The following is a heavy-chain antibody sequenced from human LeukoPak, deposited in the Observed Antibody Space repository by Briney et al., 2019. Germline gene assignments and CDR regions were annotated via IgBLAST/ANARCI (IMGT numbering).Heavy chain of an antibody. CDR3: ARVLSGRYVIIDY. CDR1: GGSISSSNW. V-gene: IGHV4-4*02. J-gene: IGHJ4*02. Sequence: SETLSLTCAVSGGSISSSNWWSWVRQPPGKGLEWIGEIYHSGSTNYNPSLKSRVTISVDTSKNQFSLKLSSVTAADTAVYYCARVLSGRYVIIDYWGQGTLVTVSS. D-gene: IGHD1-26*01. CDR2: IYHSGST.